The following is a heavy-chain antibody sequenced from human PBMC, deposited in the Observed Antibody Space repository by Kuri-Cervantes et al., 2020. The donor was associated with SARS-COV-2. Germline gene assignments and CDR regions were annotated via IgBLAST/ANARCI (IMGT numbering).Heavy chain of an antibody. Sequence: GGFLRLSCAASGFTFSSYAMHWVRQAPGKGLEWVAVISYDGSNKYYADSVKGRFTISRDNSKNTLCLQMNGLRAEDTAVYYCARDVSALDVWGKGTTVTVSS. D-gene: IGHD5/OR15-5a*01. CDR2: ISYDGSNK. CDR1: GFTFSSYA. V-gene: IGHV3-30-3*01. CDR3: ARDVSALDV. J-gene: IGHJ6*04.